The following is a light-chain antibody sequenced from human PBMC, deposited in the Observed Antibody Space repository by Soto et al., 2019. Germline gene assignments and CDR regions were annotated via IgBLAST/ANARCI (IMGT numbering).Light chain of an antibody. V-gene: IGLV2-23*01. CDR1: SSDVGSYNL. CDR3: CSYAGTNTYL. J-gene: IGLJ1*01. CDR2: EGS. Sequence: QSALTQPASVSGSPGQSITISCTGTSSDVGSYNLVSWYQQHPGKAPKLMIYEGSKRPSGVSNHFSGSKSGNTASLTISGLLVEDEADYYCCSYAGTNTYLFGSGTKVTVL.